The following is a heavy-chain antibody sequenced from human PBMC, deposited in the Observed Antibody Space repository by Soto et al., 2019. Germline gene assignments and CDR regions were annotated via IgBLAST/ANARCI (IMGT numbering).Heavy chain of an antibody. V-gene: IGHV4-59*01. CDR3: ARGRSSIL. CDR2: SHYSGST. CDR1: GDSISDYY. J-gene: IGHJ4*02. D-gene: IGHD6-6*01. Sequence: QVQLQESGPGLVRPSGTLSLTCTVSGDSISDYYWNWIRQPPGKGLEWIGYSHYSGSTSYNSSLKSRVTMLVDASKNQFSLKLSSLTAADTAVYYCARGRSSILWGQGTLVTVSS.